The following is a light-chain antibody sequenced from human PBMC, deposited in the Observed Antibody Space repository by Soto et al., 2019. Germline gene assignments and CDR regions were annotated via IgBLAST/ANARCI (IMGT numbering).Light chain of an antibody. CDR1: QSVSSSF. CDR2: VAS. CDR3: QQYDSSSWT. J-gene: IGKJ1*01. V-gene: IGKV3-20*01. Sequence: EIVLTQSPGTLSLSPGERATLSCRASQSVSSSFLAWYQQKPGQAPRLLIYVASSRATGIPDRFSGSGSGTDFTLTISRLEPEDFTVFYCQQYDSSSWTLGQGTKVEIK.